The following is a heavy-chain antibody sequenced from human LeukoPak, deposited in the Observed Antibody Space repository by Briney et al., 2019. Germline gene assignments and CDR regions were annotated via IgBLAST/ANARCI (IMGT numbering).Heavy chain of an antibody. Sequence: GGSLRLSCAASGFTFSDFWMSWVRQAPGKGLECVASTNEAGGDKYYVDSVKGRFTISRDNSKNTLYLQMNSLRAEDTAVYYCAKAYDSSGKYTLGDDYWGQGTLVTVSS. CDR2: TNEAGGDK. CDR3: AKAYDSSGKYTLGDDY. J-gene: IGHJ4*02. CDR1: GFTFSDFW. D-gene: IGHD3-22*01. V-gene: IGHV3-7*03.